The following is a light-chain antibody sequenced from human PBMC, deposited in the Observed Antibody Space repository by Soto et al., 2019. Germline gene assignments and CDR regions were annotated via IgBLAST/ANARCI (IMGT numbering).Light chain of an antibody. Sequence: DIQLTQSPSSLSASVGDRVTITCRASQSISSYLNWYQQKPGKAPKLLIYAASSLQSGVPSRFSGSGSGTDFTLTISSLQPEDFETYYCQQSYSIPYTFGHGTKVDIK. CDR2: AAS. CDR1: QSISSY. J-gene: IGKJ2*01. CDR3: QQSYSIPYT. V-gene: IGKV1-39*01.